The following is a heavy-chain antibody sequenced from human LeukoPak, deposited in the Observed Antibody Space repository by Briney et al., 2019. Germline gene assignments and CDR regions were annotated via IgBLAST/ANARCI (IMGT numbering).Heavy chain of an antibody. V-gene: IGHV3-30-3*01. CDR3: ARLEMASNY. J-gene: IGHJ4*02. Sequence: PGRSLRLSCAASGFTFSSYATHWVRQAPGKGLEWVAVISYDGSNKYYADPVKGRFTISRDNSKNTLYLQMNSLRAEDTAVYYCARLEMASNYWGQGTLVTVSS. D-gene: IGHD5-24*01. CDR2: ISYDGSNK. CDR1: GFTFSSYA.